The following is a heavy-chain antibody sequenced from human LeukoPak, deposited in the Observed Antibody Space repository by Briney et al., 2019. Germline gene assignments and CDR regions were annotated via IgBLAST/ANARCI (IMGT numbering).Heavy chain of an antibody. D-gene: IGHD2-21*01. Sequence: GGSLRPSCAASGFTVSSNYMSWVRQAPGKGLEWVSVIYSGGSTYYADSVKGRFTISRDNSKNTLYLQMNSLRAEDTAVYYCAREGVMRGGDMGAFDIWGQGTMVTVSS. V-gene: IGHV3-53*01. CDR1: GFTVSSNY. CDR2: IYSGGST. CDR3: AREGVMRGGDMGAFDI. J-gene: IGHJ3*02.